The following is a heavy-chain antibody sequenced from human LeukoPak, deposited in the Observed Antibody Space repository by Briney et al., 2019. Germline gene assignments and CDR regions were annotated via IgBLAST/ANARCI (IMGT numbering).Heavy chain of an antibody. CDR2: IYYSGST. CDR1: GGSISSYY. CDR3: ARDYPFDP. V-gene: IGHV4-59*01. Sequence: SETLSLTWTVSGGSISSYYWSWIRQPPGKGLEWIGYIYYSGSTNYNPSLKSRVTISVDTSKNQFSLKLSSVTAADTAVYYCARDYPFDPWGQGTLVTVSS. J-gene: IGHJ5*02.